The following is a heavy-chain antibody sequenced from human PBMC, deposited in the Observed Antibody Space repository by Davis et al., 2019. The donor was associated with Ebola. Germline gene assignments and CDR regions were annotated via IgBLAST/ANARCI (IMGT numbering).Heavy chain of an antibody. Sequence: GESLKISCAASGFTFSVSAVHWVRQAYGKGLEWVGRIRTTAYNYATVYSASVKGRFTISRDDSESTTYLQMNSLRIEDTAVYYCTTRGFDSWGQGTLVAVSS. CDR2: IRTTAYNYAT. CDR1: GFTFSVSA. V-gene: IGHV3-73*01. CDR3: TTRGFDS. D-gene: IGHD3-10*01. J-gene: IGHJ4*02.